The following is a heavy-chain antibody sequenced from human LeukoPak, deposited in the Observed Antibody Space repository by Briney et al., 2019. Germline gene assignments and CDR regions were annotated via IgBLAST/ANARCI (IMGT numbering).Heavy chain of an antibody. CDR1: GFTFSSYW. CDR3: ARDRRYSPDY. Sequence: GGSLRLSCAASGFTFSSYWMHWVRHAPGKGLVWVSTIYSVGSDTLYADSVKGRFTISRDNAKNTLYLQMNSLRAEDTAVYYCARDRRYSPDYWGRGTLVTVSS. CDR2: IYSVGSDT. V-gene: IGHV3-74*01. D-gene: IGHD5-18*01. J-gene: IGHJ4*02.